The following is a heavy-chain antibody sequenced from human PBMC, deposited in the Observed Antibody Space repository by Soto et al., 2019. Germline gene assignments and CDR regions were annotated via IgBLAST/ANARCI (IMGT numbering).Heavy chain of an antibody. Sequence: ASVKVSCKASGYTFTGYYMHWVRQAPGQGLEWMGWINPNSGGTNYAQKFQGWVTMTRDTSISTAYMELSRLRSDDTAVYYCARAGAPSNYDPLGYYGMDVWGQGTTVTVSS. CDR3: ARAGAPSNYDPLGYYGMDV. V-gene: IGHV1-2*04. D-gene: IGHD4-4*01. J-gene: IGHJ6*02. CDR2: INPNSGGT. CDR1: GYTFTGYY.